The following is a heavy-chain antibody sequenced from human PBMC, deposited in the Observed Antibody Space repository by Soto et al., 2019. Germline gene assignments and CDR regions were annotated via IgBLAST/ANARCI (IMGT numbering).Heavy chain of an antibody. CDR3: AKDRRYRTGSVDV. J-gene: IGHJ6*04. CDR1: GFTFDDYA. V-gene: IGHV3-9*01. Sequence: EVQLVESGGGLVQPGRSLRLSCAASGFTFDDYAMHWVRQAPGKVLEWVSGISWNSGSIGYADSVKGRYTISRDNAKNSRYMQMHSMRAEDTGLDYCAKDRRYRTGSVDVLGKGTTVTATS. D-gene: IGHD3-9*01. CDR2: ISWNSGSI.